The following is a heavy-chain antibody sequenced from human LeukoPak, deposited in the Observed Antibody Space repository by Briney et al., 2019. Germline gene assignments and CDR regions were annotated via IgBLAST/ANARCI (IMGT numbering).Heavy chain of an antibody. Sequence: AGSLRLSCTVSGFSVSTSGMSWVRQAQGKGLQTISAISVDGESAYYADSVKGRFTISRDNSKNTLYLQMNSLRVEDTAVYYCAQGYSSGWYPHWGQGSLVSVSS. CDR2: ISVDGESA. D-gene: IGHD6-19*01. CDR1: GFSVSTSG. V-gene: IGHV3-23*01. J-gene: IGHJ4*02. CDR3: AQGYSSGWYPH.